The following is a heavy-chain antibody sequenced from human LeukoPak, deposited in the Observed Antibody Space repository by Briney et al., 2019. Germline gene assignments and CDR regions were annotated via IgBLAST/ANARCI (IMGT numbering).Heavy chain of an antibody. CDR1: GFTFGNYA. CDR2: IAWNSGNT. Sequence: TGGSLRLSCAASGFTFGNYAMHWVRQAPGKGLEWVSGIAWNSGNTGFADSVKGRFTISRDNAEYSLSLQMNSLTPEDTAFYFCAKDMNSYGWGSSYNPWGPFDSWGQGTLVTVSS. D-gene: IGHD3-10*01. CDR3: AKDMNSYGWGSSYNPWGPFDS. J-gene: IGHJ4*02. V-gene: IGHV3-9*01.